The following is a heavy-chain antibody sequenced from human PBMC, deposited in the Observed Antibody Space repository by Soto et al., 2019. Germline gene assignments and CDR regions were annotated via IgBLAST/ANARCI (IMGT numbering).Heavy chain of an antibody. CDR2: LIPIFGTA. CDR1: GGTFSSYA. CDR3: ASNSAGYSYGYPPFDY. V-gene: IGHV1-69*01. D-gene: IGHD5-18*01. Sequence: QVQLVQSGAEVKKPGSSVKVSCKASGGTFSSYAISWVRQAPGQGLEWMGGLIPIFGTANYAQKFQGRVTITADESTSTAYMELSSLRSEDTAVYYCASNSAGYSYGYPPFDYWGQGTLVTVSS. J-gene: IGHJ4*02.